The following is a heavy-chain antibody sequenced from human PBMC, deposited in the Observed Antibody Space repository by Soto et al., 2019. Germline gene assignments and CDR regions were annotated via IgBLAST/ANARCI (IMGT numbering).Heavy chain of an antibody. Sequence: EVRLLESGGGLVQPGGSLRISCAASGLTFSGYAMTWVRQAPGKGLEWVSSISGWVGSTYSADSVKGRFTISRDNSENTLYLQMNSLRAEDTAVYYCAKVASSSWPYWYFDLWGRGVLVTVSS. V-gene: IGHV3-23*01. CDR3: AKVASSSWPYWYFDL. J-gene: IGHJ2*01. CDR1: GLTFSGYA. D-gene: IGHD6-6*01. CDR2: ISGWVGST.